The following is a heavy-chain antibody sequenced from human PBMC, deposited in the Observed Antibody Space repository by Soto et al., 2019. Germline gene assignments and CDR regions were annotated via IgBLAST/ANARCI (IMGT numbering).Heavy chain of an antibody. D-gene: IGHD5-12*01. CDR1: GGSFSGYY. CDR3: ASKGSDGYSGYDHTPRSYNWFDP. CDR2: INHSGST. Sequence: SETLSLTCAVYGGSFSGYYWSWIRQPPGKGLEWIGEINHSGSTNYNPSLKSRVTISVDTSKNQFSLKLSSVTAADTAVYYCASKGSDGYSGYDHTPRSYNWFDPWGQGTLVTVSS. V-gene: IGHV4-34*01. J-gene: IGHJ5*02.